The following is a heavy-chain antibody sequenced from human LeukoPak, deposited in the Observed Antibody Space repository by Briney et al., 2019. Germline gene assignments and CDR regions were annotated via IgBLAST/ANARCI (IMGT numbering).Heavy chain of an antibody. J-gene: IGHJ3*02. Sequence: PGGSPRLSCAASGFTFSSYWMHWVRQAPGKGLVWVSRINSDGSSTSYADSVKGRFTISRDNAKNTLYLQMNSLRAEDTAVYYCARVAWGSAADAFDIWGQGTMVTVSS. V-gene: IGHV3-74*01. D-gene: IGHD3-16*01. CDR3: ARVAWGSAADAFDI. CDR1: GFTFSSYW. CDR2: INSDGSST.